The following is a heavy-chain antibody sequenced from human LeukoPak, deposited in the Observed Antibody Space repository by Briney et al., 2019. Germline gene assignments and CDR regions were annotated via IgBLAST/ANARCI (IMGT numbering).Heavy chain of an antibody. J-gene: IGHJ4*02. Sequence: PGRSLRLSCAASGFTFSSYGMHWVRQAPGKGLEWVAVISYDGSNKYYADSVKGRFTISRDNSKNTLYLQMNSLRAEDTAVYYCAKGTPFDWLFEIDYWGQGTLVTVSS. CDR2: ISYDGSNK. CDR1: GFTFSSYG. CDR3: AKGTPFDWLFEIDY. V-gene: IGHV3-30*18. D-gene: IGHD3-9*01.